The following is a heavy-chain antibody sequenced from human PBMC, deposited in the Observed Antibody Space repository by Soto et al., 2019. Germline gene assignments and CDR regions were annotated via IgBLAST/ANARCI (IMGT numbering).Heavy chain of an antibody. D-gene: IGHD2-21*01. CDR2: IVVGSGNT. V-gene: IGHV1-58*01. CDR3: AADPRTYCGGECYLDAFDI. CDR1: GFTFTSSA. Sequence: SVKVSCKASGFTFTSSAVQWVRQARGQRLEWIGWIVVGSGNTNYAQKFQERVTITRDMSTSTAYMELSSLRSEDTAVYYCAADPRTYCGGECYLDAFDIWGQGTMVTVSS. J-gene: IGHJ3*02.